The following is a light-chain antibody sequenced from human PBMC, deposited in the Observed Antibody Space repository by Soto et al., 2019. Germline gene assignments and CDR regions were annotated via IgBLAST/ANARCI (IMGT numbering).Light chain of an antibody. CDR1: SSDVGGYNY. V-gene: IGLV2-14*01. CDR2: DVS. Sequence: QSALTQPASVSGSPGQSITISRTGTSSDVGGYNYVSWYQQHPGKAPKLMIYDVSNRPSGVSNRFSGSKSGNTASLTISGLQAEDEADYYCSSYPSSSTLVFGTGTKVTVL. J-gene: IGLJ1*01. CDR3: SSYPSSSTLV.